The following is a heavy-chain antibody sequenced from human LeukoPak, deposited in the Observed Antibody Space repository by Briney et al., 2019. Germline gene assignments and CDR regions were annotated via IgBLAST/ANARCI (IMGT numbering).Heavy chain of an antibody. V-gene: IGHV4-4*02. D-gene: IGHD4-23*01. CDR1: GGSISSSNW. J-gene: IGHJ6*02. CDR2: IYYSGST. CDR3: ASSTVVTSYYYYGMDV. Sequence: SGTLSLTCAVSGGSISSSNWWSWVRQPPGEGLEWIGYIYYSGSTNYNPSLKSRVTISVDTSKNQFSLKLSSVTAADTAVYYCASSTVVTSYYYYGMDVWGQGTTVTVSS.